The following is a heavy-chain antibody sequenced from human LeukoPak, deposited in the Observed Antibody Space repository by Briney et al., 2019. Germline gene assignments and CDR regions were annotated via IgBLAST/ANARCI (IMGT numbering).Heavy chain of an antibody. D-gene: IGHD3-3*01. Sequence: SETLSLTCTVSGGSISSSSYYWGWIRQPPGKGLEWIGSIYYSGSTYYNPSPKSRVTISVDTSKNQFSLKLSSVTAADTAVYYCASLYYDFWSGYYKFDYWGQGTLVTVSS. CDR1: GGSISSSSYY. CDR2: IYYSGST. V-gene: IGHV4-39*07. CDR3: ASLYYDFWSGYYKFDY. J-gene: IGHJ4*02.